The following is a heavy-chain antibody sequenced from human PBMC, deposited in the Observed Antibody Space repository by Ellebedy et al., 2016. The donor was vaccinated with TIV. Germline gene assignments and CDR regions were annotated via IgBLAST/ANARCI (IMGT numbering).Heavy chain of an antibody. V-gene: IGHV3-30*03. D-gene: IGHD3-10*01. CDR2: ISYDGSNK. Sequence: PGGSLRPSCAAPGFPFISYGMNWVRQAPGKGLEWVAVISYDGSNKYYADSVKGQFTISRDNSKNTLYLQMNSLRADDTAVYYCASGSLSYVLTHVPGVFDYWGQGTLVTVSS. CDR1: GFPFISYG. J-gene: IGHJ4*02. CDR3: ASGSLSYVLTHVPGVFDY.